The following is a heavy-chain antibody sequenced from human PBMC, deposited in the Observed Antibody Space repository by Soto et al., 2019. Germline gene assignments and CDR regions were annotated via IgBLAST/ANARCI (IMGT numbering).Heavy chain of an antibody. CDR2: ISSSSSYI. CDR3: EREVDPVAAAVNWFDS. J-gene: IGHJ5*01. Sequence: GGSLRLSCAGSGFTFSAYTMNWVRQAPGKGLEWVSYISSSSSYIYYADSVKGRFTISRDNAKNSLYLQMNSLRAEDTAVYYCEREVDPVAAAVNWFDSWGQGTLVTVSS. D-gene: IGHD6-13*01. V-gene: IGHV3-21*05. CDR1: GFTFSAYT.